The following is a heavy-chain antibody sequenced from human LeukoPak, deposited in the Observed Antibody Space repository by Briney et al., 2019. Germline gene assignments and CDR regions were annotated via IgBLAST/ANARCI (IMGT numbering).Heavy chain of an antibody. V-gene: IGHV3-23*01. D-gene: IGHD2-21*02. CDR1: GFNFANHA. CDR2: ISGGGYIT. Sequence: GGSLRLSCAASGFNFANHAMSWVRQTPGKGLEWVSAISGGGYITYYADSLTGRFTISRDNSKDTLFLQMHSLTPGDTAVYYCVREDTPATANYWGQGTLVTISS. CDR3: VREDTPATANY. J-gene: IGHJ4*02.